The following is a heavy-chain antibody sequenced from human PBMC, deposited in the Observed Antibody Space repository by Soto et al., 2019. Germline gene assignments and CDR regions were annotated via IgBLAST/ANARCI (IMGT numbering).Heavy chain of an antibody. CDR3: VAYSYGRVDY. D-gene: IGHD5-18*01. CDR2: IRNKANSYTT. V-gene: IGHV3-72*01. CDR1: GFTFSDHY. Sequence: EVQLVESGGGLVQPGGSLRLSCAASGFTFSDHYMDWVRQAPGKGLEWVGRIRNKANSYTTDHAASVKGRFTISREDSRNSVYLQMNTLKTDDTAVYSFVAYSYGRVDYWGQGTLVTVSS. J-gene: IGHJ4*02.